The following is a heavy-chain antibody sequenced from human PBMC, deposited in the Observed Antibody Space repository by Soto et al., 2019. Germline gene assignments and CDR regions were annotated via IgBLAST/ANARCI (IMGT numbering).Heavy chain of an antibody. CDR3: ARGLRFLEWFHFDY. CDR2: IYHSGST. J-gene: IGHJ4*02. D-gene: IGHD3-3*01. V-gene: IGHV4-30-2*01. Sequence: PSETLSLTCTVSGGSISSGGYSWSWIRQPPGKGLEWIGYIYHSGSTYYNPSLKSRVTISVDRSKNQFSLKLSSVTAADTAVYYCARGLRFLEWFHFDYWGQGTLVTVXS. CDR1: GGSISSGGYS.